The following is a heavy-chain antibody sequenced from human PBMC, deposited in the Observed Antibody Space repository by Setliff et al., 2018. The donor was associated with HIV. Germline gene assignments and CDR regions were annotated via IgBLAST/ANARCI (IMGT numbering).Heavy chain of an antibody. CDR2: IYHSGNT. J-gene: IGHJ5*02. CDR3: ATYADRESNRFDP. Sequence: LSLTCAVSGYSISSGYYWGWIRQPPGKGLEWIGSIYHSGNTYYNPSLKSRVTISVDTSKNQFSLKLSSVTAADTAVYYCATYADRESNRFDPWGQGILVTVSS. D-gene: IGHD3-10*01. CDR1: GYSISSGYY. V-gene: IGHV4-38-2*01.